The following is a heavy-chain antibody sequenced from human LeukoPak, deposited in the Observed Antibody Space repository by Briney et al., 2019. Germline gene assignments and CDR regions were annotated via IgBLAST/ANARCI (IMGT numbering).Heavy chain of an antibody. CDR3: ARSAGELSGSNFDY. J-gene: IGHJ4*02. CDR1: GESFSAYY. V-gene: IGHV4-38-2*01. D-gene: IGHD3-16*02. CDR2: IYYSGST. Sequence: PSETLSLTCAVYGESFSAYYWSWIRQPPGKGLEWIGSIYYSGSTYYNPSLKSRVTISVDTSKNQFSLKLSSVTAADTAVYYCARSAGELSGSNFDYWGQGTLVTVSS.